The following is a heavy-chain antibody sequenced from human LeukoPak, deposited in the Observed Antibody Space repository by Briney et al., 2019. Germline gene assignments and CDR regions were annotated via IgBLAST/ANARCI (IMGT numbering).Heavy chain of an antibody. CDR1: GFSLSSYS. V-gene: IGHV3-21*01. CDR3: ARGGDGDGILTGYSYFGMDV. Sequence: GGSLRLSCAASGFSLSSYSMNWVRQAPGKGLEWDSSITISSNFIYYADSVKGRFTISRDNAKNSLYLQMNSLRAEDTAVYFCARGGDGDGILTGYSYFGMDVWGQGTTVAVSS. J-gene: IGHJ6*02. CDR2: ITISSNFI. D-gene: IGHD3-9*01.